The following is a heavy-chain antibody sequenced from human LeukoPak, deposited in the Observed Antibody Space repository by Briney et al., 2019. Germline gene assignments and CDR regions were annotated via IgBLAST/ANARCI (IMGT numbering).Heavy chain of an antibody. CDR3: AKGGIGSSSGLDY. D-gene: IGHD5-18*01. CDR2: IGGSGGSP. V-gene: IGHV3-23*01. J-gene: IGHJ4*02. CDR1: GFTFSTYV. Sequence: PGGSLRLSCAASGFTFSTYVMTWVRQAPGKGLEWVSSIGGSGGSPYYANSVKGRFSISRDNSKSTLYLEMNSLRDADTAVYYCAKGGIGSSSGLDYWGQGTLVTVSS.